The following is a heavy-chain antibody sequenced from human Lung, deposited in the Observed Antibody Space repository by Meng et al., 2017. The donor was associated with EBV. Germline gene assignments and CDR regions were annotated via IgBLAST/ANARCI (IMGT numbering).Heavy chain of an antibody. D-gene: IGHD6-19*01. Sequence: QVHLQQSGPGLVKPSQTLSLTCAISGDSVSSNTAAWNWIRQSPSRGLEWLGRTYYRYKWYTDYAVSVKSRIAINPDTSKNQFSLQLTSVTPEDTALYYCARSYSSGWYTLFDYWGQGTLVTVSS. CDR1: GDSVSSNTAA. V-gene: IGHV6-1*01. CDR3: ARSYSSGWYTLFDY. CDR2: TYYRYKWYT. J-gene: IGHJ4*02.